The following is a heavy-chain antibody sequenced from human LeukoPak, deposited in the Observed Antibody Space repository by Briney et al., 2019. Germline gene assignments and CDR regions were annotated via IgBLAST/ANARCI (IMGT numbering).Heavy chain of an antibody. D-gene: IGHD1-26*01. J-gene: IGHJ3*02. CDR2: IKSKTDGGTT. CDR3: TTGFPGSDAFDI. CDR1: GFTFSNAW. Sequence: GGSLRLSCAASGFTFSNAWMSWVRQAPGKGLEWVGRIKSKTDGGTTDYAAPVKGRFTISRDDSKNTLYLQMNSLKTEDTAVYYCTTGFPGSDAFDIWGQGTMVTVSS. V-gene: IGHV3-15*01.